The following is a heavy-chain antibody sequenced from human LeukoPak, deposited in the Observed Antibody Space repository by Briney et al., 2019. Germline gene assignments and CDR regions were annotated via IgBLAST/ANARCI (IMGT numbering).Heavy chain of an antibody. CDR3: AREKSYCSGGSCYSFYYYYMDV. V-gene: IGHV3-7*01. D-gene: IGHD2-15*01. J-gene: IGHJ6*03. Sequence: GGSLRLSCAASGFTFSSYWMSWVRQAPGKGLEWVAHIKQDGSEKYYVDSVKGRFTISRDNAKNSLYLQMNSLRAEDTAVYYCAREKSYCSGGSCYSFYYYYMDVWGKGTTVTVSS. CDR2: IKQDGSEK. CDR1: GFTFSSYW.